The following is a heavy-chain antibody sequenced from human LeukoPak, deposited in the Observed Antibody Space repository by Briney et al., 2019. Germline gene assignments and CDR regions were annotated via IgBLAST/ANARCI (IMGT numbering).Heavy chain of an antibody. CDR1: GGSISSDY. CDR2: MYTDGST. CDR3: ATYDQKLAFDN. V-gene: IGHV4-4*07. Sequence: PSETLSLTCTVSGGSISSDYWSWIRQPAGKGLEWIGRMYTDGSTNYNPFLNSRVTMSVDTPKKHFSLRLNSVTAADTAVYYCATYDQKLAFDNWGQGTLVTVSS. D-gene: IGHD6-13*01. J-gene: IGHJ4*02.